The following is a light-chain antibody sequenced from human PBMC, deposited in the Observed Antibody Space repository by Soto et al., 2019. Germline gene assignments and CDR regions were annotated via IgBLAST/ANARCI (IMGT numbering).Light chain of an antibody. CDR2: AAS. CDR1: QTISRS. CDR3: QQSYSAWT. J-gene: IGKJ1*01. Sequence: DIQMTQSPSSLSAFVGDRVTITCRASQTISRSLNWYQQKTGRAPKLLIYAASILQTGVPSRFTASGSGTDFTLTISSLQPEDFATYYCQQSYSAWTFGQGTKVEIK. V-gene: IGKV1-39*01.